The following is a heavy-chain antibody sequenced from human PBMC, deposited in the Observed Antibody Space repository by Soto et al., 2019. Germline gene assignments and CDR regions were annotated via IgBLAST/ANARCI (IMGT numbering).Heavy chain of an antibody. CDR1: GYSFTTYW. CDR2: INPGDSDI. CDR3: ARHEQFYYYYYGMDV. V-gene: IGHV5-51*01. D-gene: IGHD4-4*01. J-gene: IGHJ6*02. Sequence: GESLKISCKASGYSFTTYWIAWVRQMPGKGLEWMGIINPGDSDIRYSPSFQGQVTISADNSISTAYLQWSSLKASDAAMYYCARHEQFYYYYYGMDVWGQGTAVTVSS.